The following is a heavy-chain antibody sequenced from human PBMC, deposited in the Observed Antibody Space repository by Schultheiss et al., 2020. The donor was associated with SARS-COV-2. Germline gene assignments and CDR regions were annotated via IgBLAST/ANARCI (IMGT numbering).Heavy chain of an antibody. D-gene: IGHD6-13*01. Sequence: GESLKISCKVSGYTFTNFGISWVRQAPGQGLEWMGWISAYNGYTNYAQRLQGRVTMTTDTSTSTAYMELRSLRSDDTAVYYCARDLMDSSRWYESPPPFDYWGQGTLVTVSS. CDR1: GYTFTNFG. V-gene: IGHV1-18*01. CDR3: ARDLMDSSRWYESPPPFDY. J-gene: IGHJ4*02. CDR2: ISAYNGYT.